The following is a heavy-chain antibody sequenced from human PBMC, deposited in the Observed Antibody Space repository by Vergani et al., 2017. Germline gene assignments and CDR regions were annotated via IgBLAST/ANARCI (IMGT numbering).Heavy chain of an antibody. CDR3: ARVAGTPGDYYYYMDG. V-gene: IGHV1-18*01. CDR2: ISTYNVNT. Sequence: QVQLMQSGAEVKKPGASVQVSCKASGYTSSTYGISWVRQAHAQGQEWMGWISTYNVNTNYAHKLQGRVTITTDTSTSTAYMELRSLRSDETAVYYCARVAGTPGDYYYYMDGWGKGTTVTVSS. J-gene: IGHJ6*03. CDR1: GYTSSTYG. D-gene: IGHD3-10*01.